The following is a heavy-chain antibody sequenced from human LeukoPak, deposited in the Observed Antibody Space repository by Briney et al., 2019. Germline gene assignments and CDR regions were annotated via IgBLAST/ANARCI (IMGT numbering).Heavy chain of an antibody. CDR1: GGSISSGSYY. V-gene: IGHV4-61*02. CDR2: IYTSGST. D-gene: IGHD3-22*01. CDR3: ARAHYDSSGYYYRFDY. Sequence: SQTLSLTCTVSGGSISSGSYYWSWIRQPAGKGLEWIGRIYTSGSTNYNPSLKSRVTISVDTSKNQLSLKLSSVTAADTAVYYCARAHYDSSGYYYRFDYWGQGTLVTVSS. J-gene: IGHJ4*02.